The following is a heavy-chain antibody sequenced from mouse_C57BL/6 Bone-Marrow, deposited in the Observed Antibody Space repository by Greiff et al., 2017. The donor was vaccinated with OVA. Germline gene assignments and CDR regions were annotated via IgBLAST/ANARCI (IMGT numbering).Heavy chain of an antibody. CDR1: GYTFTSYW. V-gene: IGHV1-55*01. Sequence: QVQLQQSGAELVKPGASVKMSCKASGYTFTSYWITWVKQRPGQGLEWIGDIYPGSGSTNYNEKFKSKATLTVDTSSSTAYMQLRSLTSEDSAVYYCARRYYGSSYWYFDVWGTGTTVTVSS. J-gene: IGHJ1*03. CDR2: IYPGSGST. D-gene: IGHD1-1*01. CDR3: ARRYYGSSYWYFDV.